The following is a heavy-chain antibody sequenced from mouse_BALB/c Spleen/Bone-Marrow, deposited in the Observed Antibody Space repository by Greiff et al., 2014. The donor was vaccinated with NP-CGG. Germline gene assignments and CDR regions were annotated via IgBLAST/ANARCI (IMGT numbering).Heavy chain of an antibody. CDR2: ISSAGST. CDR1: GFTFSSYA. D-gene: IGHD5-5*01. Sequence: EVQLQQSGGGLVKPGGSLKLSCAASGFTFSSYAMSWVRQTPEKRLEWVASISSAGSTYYPNSVKGRFTVSRDNARNILYLQMSSLRSEDTAMYYCVRWTTYPLMDYWGQGISVTVSS. V-gene: IGHV5-6-5*01. J-gene: IGHJ4*01. CDR3: VRWTTYPLMDY.